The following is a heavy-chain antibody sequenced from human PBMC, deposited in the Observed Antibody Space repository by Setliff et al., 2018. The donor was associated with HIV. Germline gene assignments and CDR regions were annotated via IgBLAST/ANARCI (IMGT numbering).Heavy chain of an antibody. D-gene: IGHD3-10*02. J-gene: IGHJ4*02. V-gene: IGHV3-23*01. CDR2: ISTSGADT. Sequence: GGSLRLSCAASGFTFSSYAMSWVRQAPGKGLEWVSTISTSGADTYDAHSMKGRFTISRDNPKNTLCLQMNSLTAEDTAVYYCARENYYVTEYWGQGTLVTVSS. CDR3: ARENYYVTEY. CDR1: GFTFSSYA.